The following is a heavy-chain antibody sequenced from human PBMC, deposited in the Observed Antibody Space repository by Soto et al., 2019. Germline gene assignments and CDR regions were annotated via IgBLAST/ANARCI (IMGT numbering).Heavy chain of an antibody. D-gene: IGHD2-15*01. CDR3: ARCACSGGSCRHYVPSPYFDY. CDR1: GGTFSSYA. V-gene: IGHV1-69*13. Sequence: ASVKVSCKASGGTFSSYAISWVRQAPGQGLEWMGGIIPIFGTANYAQKFQGRVTITADESTSTAYMELSSLRSEDTAVYYCARCACSGGSCRHYVPSPYFDYWGQGTLVTVSS. CDR2: IIPIFGTA. J-gene: IGHJ4*02.